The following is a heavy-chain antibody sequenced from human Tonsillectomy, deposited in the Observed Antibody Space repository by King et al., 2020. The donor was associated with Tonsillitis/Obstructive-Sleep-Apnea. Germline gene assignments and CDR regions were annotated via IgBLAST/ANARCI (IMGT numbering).Heavy chain of an antibody. CDR2: IYWDDVK. Sequence: ITLQESGPALVKPTQTLTLTCTFSGFSLSTSGVGVGWIRQPPGKALEWLALIYWDDVKRYSPSLESRLTITKDTSKSQVVLAMTNVDPVDTATYYCAHSPMGYFYYYMDVWGKGTTVTVSS. J-gene: IGHJ6*03. V-gene: IGHV2-5*02. D-gene: IGHD1-26*01. CDR3: AHSPMGYFYYYMDV. CDR1: GFSLSTSGVG.